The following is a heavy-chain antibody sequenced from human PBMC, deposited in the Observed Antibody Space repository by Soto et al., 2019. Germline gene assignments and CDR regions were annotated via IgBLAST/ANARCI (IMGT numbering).Heavy chain of an antibody. V-gene: IGHV3-7*01. CDR2: IKEDGSEK. Sequence: GGSLRLSCAASGFILSGYWMTWVRQAPGKGLEWVANIKEDGSEKYYVDSVKGRFTISRDNAKNSLYLQMNSLRAEDTAVYYCARESRHSFPLVASAFDIWGQGTMVTVSS. D-gene: IGHD5-18*01. J-gene: IGHJ3*02. CDR3: ARESRHSFPLVASAFDI. CDR1: GFILSGYW.